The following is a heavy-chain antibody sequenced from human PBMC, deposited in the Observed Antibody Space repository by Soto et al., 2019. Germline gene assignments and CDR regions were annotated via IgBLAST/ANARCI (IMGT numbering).Heavy chain of an antibody. J-gene: IGHJ4*02. D-gene: IGHD3-10*01. CDR2: IYYSGST. Sequence: TLPLPCTVSGESITSGGNYWSWIRQLPGKGLEWIGYIYYSGSTNYNPSLNSRFTISVDTSKNQFSLKLKSVTAADTPVYYCPSLVPTWHQFDYCGQRALVTVSS. CDR1: GESITSGGNY. V-gene: IGHV4-31*03. CDR3: PSLVPTWHQFDY.